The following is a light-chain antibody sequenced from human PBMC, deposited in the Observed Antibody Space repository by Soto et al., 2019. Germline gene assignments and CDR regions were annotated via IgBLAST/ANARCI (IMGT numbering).Light chain of an antibody. CDR2: GAS. CDR1: QTVSTY. J-gene: IGKJ4*01. V-gene: IGKV3-11*01. CDR3: QQRYNWLT. Sequence: IVLTQSPVTLSLSPGERATLSCRARQTVSTYLSWYQHKPGQAPRLLIYGASNRATGIPARFSGSGSGTDFTLTISSLEPEDSAVYYCQQRYNWLTFGGGTKVEIK.